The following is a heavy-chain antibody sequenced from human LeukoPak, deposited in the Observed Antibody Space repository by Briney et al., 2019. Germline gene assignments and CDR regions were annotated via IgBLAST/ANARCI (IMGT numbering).Heavy chain of an antibody. V-gene: IGHV4-39*01. CDR3: ASTQGDWFDP. J-gene: IGHJ5*02. D-gene: IGHD3-16*01. CDR2: IYYSGST. CDR1: GGSISSSSYY. Sequence: PSETLSLTCTVSGGSISSSSYYWGWIRQPPGKGLEWIGSIYYSGSTYYNPSLKSRVTMSVDTSKNQFSLKLSSVTAADTAVYYCASTQGDWFDPWGQGTLVTVSS.